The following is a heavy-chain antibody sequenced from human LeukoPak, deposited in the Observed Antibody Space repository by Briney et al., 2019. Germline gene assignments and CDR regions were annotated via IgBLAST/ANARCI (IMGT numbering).Heavy chain of an antibody. Sequence: QPGGSLRLSCAASGLTVSDNFMSWVRQAPGKGLEWVSVLYRGGNTYYADSVRGRFTISRDNSKNMVYLQMNSLTAEDTAVYYCARDRIEGATSDFDYRGQGTLVTVSS. D-gene: IGHD2-21*01. CDR2: LYRGGNT. V-gene: IGHV3-66*01. J-gene: IGHJ4*02. CDR3: ARDRIEGATSDFDY. CDR1: GLTVSDNF.